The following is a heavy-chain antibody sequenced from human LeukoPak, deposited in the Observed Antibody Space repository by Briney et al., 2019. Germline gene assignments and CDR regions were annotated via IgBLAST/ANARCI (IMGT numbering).Heavy chain of an antibody. CDR3: ARYLYSSSWSTYGY. CDR1: GFTFSSYW. J-gene: IGHJ4*02. D-gene: IGHD6-13*01. V-gene: IGHV3-7*01. Sequence: GGSLRLSCVGSGFTFSSYWMSWARQAPGKGLEWVANIKEDDSEKYYGDSVKGRFTISRDNAKNSVYLQMNSLRAEDTAVYYCARYLYSSSWSTYGYWGQGTLVTVSS. CDR2: IKEDDSEK.